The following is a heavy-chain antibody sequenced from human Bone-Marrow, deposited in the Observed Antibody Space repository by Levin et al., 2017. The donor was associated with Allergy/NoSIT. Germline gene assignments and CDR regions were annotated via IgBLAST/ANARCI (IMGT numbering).Heavy chain of an antibody. CDR1: GGSISSYY. V-gene: IGHV4-59*01. CDR2: IYYSGST. CDR3: ARDRMGSLGSGWYYYGMDV. Sequence: SETLSLTCTVSGGSISSYYWSWIRQPPGKGLEWIGYIYYSGSTNYNPSLKSRVTISVDTSKNQFSLKLSSVTAADTAVYYCARDRMGSLGSGWYYYGMDVWGQGTTVTVSS. J-gene: IGHJ6*02. D-gene: IGHD6-19*01.